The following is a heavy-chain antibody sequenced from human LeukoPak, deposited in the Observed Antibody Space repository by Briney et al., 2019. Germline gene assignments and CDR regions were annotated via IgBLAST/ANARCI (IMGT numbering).Heavy chain of an antibody. D-gene: IGHD3-22*01. CDR3: ARRPDYYDSSGGHFDY. J-gene: IGHJ4*02. CDR2: ISSSSSYI. Sequence: PGGSLRLSCAASGFTFSSYSMNWVRQAPGKGLEWVSSISSSSSYIYYADSVKGRFTISRDNAKNSLYLQMNGLRAEDTAVYYCARRPDYYDSSGGHFDYWGQGTLVTVSS. CDR1: GFTFSSYS. V-gene: IGHV3-21*01.